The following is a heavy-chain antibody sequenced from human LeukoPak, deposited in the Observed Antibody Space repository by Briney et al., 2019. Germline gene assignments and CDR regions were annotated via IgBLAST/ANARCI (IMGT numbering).Heavy chain of an antibody. CDR1: GFTVGYNY. J-gene: IGHJ4*02. Sequence: PGGSLRLSCAASGFTVGYNYMTWVRQAPGKGLEWVSAISGSGGSTYYADSVKGRFTISRDNSKNTLYLQMNSLRAEDTAVYYCAKPSDSLIAVAGTGNYFDYWGQGTLVTVSS. D-gene: IGHD6-19*01. CDR2: ISGSGGST. V-gene: IGHV3-23*01. CDR3: AKPSDSLIAVAGTGNYFDY.